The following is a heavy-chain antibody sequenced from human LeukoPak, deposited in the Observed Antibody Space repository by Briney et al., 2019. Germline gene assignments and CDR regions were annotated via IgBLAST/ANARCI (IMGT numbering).Heavy chain of an antibody. V-gene: IGHV4-34*01. Sequence: SETLSLTCAVYGGSFSGYYWSWIRHPPGKGLEWIGEINHSGSTNYNPSLKSRVTISVDTSKNQFSLKLSSVTAADTAVYYCARGYSSSWYALDWFDPWGQGTLVTVSS. D-gene: IGHD6-13*01. CDR3: ARGYSSSWYALDWFDP. CDR2: INHSGST. CDR1: GGSFSGYY. J-gene: IGHJ5*02.